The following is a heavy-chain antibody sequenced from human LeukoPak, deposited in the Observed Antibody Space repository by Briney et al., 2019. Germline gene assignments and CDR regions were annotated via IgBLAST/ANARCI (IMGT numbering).Heavy chain of an antibody. Sequence: ASVNVSCKASVGTFSSYAISWVRQAPGQGLEWMGGIIPIFGTANYAQKFQGRVTIIADESTSTAYMELSSLRSEDTAVYYCARAHVVATDYYGMDVWGQGTTVTVSS. CDR2: IIPIFGTA. V-gene: IGHV1-69*01. CDR3: ARAHVVATDYYGMDV. J-gene: IGHJ6*02. D-gene: IGHD5-12*01. CDR1: VGTFSSYA.